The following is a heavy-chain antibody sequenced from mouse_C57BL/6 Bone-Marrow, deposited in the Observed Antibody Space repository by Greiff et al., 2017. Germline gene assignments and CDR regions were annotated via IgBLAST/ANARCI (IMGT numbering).Heavy chain of an antibody. V-gene: IGHV1-61*01. CDR3: ARSHYYGSSYNYAMDY. D-gene: IGHD1-1*01. Sequence: QVQLQQPGAELVRPGSSVKLSCKASGYTFTSYWMDWVKQRPGQGLEWIGNIYPSDSETHYNQKFKDKATLTVDKSSSTAYMQLSSLTSEDSAVYYCARSHYYGSSYNYAMDYGGQGTSVTVSS. J-gene: IGHJ4*01. CDR1: GYTFTSYW. CDR2: IYPSDSET.